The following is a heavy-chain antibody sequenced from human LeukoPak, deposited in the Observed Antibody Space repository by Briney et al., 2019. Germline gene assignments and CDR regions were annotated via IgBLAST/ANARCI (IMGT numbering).Heavy chain of an antibody. CDR2: IYYSGST. Sequence: SETLSLTCTVSGGSISSYYWSWIRRPPGKGLEWIGYIYYSGSTNYNPSLKSRVTISVDTSKNQFSLKLSSVTAADTAVYYCARVSYSSSWYYFDYWGQGTLVTVSS. V-gene: IGHV4-59*01. D-gene: IGHD6-13*01. CDR3: ARVSYSSSWYYFDY. CDR1: GGSISSYY. J-gene: IGHJ4*02.